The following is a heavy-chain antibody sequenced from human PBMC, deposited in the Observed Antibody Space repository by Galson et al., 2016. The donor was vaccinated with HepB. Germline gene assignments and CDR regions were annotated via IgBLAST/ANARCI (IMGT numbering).Heavy chain of an antibody. D-gene: IGHD6-13*01. J-gene: IGHJ3*02. CDR1: GGSMRNYH. V-gene: IGHV4-59*01. CDR3: ARDRGIAAVGDDPFEI. CDR2: MYYSGSP. Sequence: SETLSLTCTVSGGSMRNYHWSWIRQPPGKGPECIGYMYYSGSPKYNPSLKSRVTMLVDTSKNQLYLKLTSVTAADTAVYYCARDRGIAAVGDDPFEIWGQGTMVTVSS.